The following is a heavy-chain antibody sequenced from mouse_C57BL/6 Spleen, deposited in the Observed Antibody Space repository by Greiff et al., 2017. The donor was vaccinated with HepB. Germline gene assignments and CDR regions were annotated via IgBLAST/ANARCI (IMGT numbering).Heavy chain of an antibody. J-gene: IGHJ3*01. CDR3: ARGSPFAY. CDR1: GFTFSDYG. Sequence: EVKVVESGGGLVKPGGSLKLSCAASGFTFSDYGMHWVRQAPEKGLEWVAYISSGSSTTYYADTVKGRFTISRDNAKNTLFLQMTSLRSEDTAMYCCARGSPFAYWGQGTLVTVSA. D-gene: IGHD1-1*02. V-gene: IGHV5-17*01. CDR2: ISSGSSTT.